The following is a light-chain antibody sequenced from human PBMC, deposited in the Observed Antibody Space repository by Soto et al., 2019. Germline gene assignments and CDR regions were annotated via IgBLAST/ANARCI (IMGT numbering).Light chain of an antibody. CDR3: QEFNAYPLT. CDR2: GAS. Sequence: DIQLTQSPSFLSASVGDRVTISCRASQGISDYLAWYQQKPGKAPKLLLYGASTLQSGVPSRFSGSASGTEFTITISSLQPEDFATYFCQEFNAYPLTFGGGTKLEIK. V-gene: IGKV1-9*01. CDR1: QGISDY. J-gene: IGKJ4*01.